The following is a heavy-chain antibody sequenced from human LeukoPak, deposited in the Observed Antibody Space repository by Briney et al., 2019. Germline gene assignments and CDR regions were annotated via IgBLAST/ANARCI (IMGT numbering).Heavy chain of an antibody. Sequence: PGRSLRLSCAASGFTFDDYAMHWVRQAPGKGLEWVSGISWNSGSIGYADSVKGRFTISRDNAKNSLYLQMNSLRADDTAVYYCARRARTIPIRGHTHLDYWGQGTLVTVSS. CDR1: GFTFDDYA. CDR3: ARRARTIPIRGHTHLDY. V-gene: IGHV3-9*01. CDR2: ISWNSGSI. D-gene: IGHD1-1*01. J-gene: IGHJ4*02.